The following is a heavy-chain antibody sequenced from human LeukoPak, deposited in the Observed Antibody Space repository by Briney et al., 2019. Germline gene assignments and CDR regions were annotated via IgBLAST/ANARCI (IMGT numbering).Heavy chain of an antibody. Sequence: GGSLRLSCAASGFTFSSYAMSWVRQAPGKGLEWVSAISGSGGSTYYADSVKGRFTISRDNAKNSLYLQMNSLRAEDTAVYYCARACSGSYFDYWGQGTLVTVSS. V-gene: IGHV3-23*01. CDR2: ISGSGGST. CDR3: ARACSGSYFDY. D-gene: IGHD1-26*01. J-gene: IGHJ4*02. CDR1: GFTFSSYA.